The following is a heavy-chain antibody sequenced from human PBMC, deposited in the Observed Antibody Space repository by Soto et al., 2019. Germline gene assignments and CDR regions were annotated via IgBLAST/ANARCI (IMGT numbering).Heavy chain of an antibody. CDR3: ARCLKYSSPDY. D-gene: IGHD6-13*01. Sequence: SETLSLTCTVSGGSINYYYWSWIRQPPGKGLEWIGYIYSSGSTNYNPSLKSRVTISVDTSKNQFSLRLSSVTAADTAVYYCARCLKYSSPDYWGQGTLVTVSS. V-gene: IGHV4-59*01. J-gene: IGHJ4*02. CDR1: GGSINYYY. CDR2: IYSSGST.